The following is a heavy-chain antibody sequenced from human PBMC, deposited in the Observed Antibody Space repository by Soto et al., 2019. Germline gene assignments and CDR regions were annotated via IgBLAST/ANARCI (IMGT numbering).Heavy chain of an antibody. J-gene: IGHJ6*02. Sequence: GGSLRLSCAASGFTFSSYGMHWVRQAPGKGLEWVAVIWYDGSNKYYADSVKGRFTISRDNSKNTLYLQMNSLRAEDTAVYYCARGSMIVVAWRHYYGMDVWGQGTMVTVSS. CDR2: IWYDGSNK. CDR1: GFTFSSYG. D-gene: IGHD3-22*01. CDR3: ARGSMIVVAWRHYYGMDV. V-gene: IGHV3-33*01.